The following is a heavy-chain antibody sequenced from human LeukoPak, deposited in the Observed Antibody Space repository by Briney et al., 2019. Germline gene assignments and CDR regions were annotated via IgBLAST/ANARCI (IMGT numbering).Heavy chain of an antibody. CDR3: ARDLSSGYDY. CDR1: GGSISSGSYY. Sequence: PSQTLSLTCTVSGGSISSGSYYWSWIRQPAGKGLEWIGRIYTSGSTNYNPSLKSRVTISVDTSKNQFSLKLSSVTAADTAVYYCARDLSSGYDYWGQGALVTVSS. J-gene: IGHJ4*02. V-gene: IGHV4-61*02. CDR2: IYTSGST. D-gene: IGHD3-22*01.